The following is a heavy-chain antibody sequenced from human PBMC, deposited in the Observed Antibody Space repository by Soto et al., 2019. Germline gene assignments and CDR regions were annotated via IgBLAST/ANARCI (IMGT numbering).Heavy chain of an antibody. D-gene: IGHD3-10*01. CDR1: GGSISRSDYY. CDR3: ARRYGSAFDF. V-gene: IGHV4-61*05. Sequence: PSETLSLTCTVSGGSISRSDYYWGWIRQPPGKGLEWIGYFYYSGSTNYNPSLKSRVTISVDTSKNQFSLKLSSVTAADTAVYYCARRYGSAFDFWGQGTMVTVSS. J-gene: IGHJ3*01. CDR2: FYYSGST.